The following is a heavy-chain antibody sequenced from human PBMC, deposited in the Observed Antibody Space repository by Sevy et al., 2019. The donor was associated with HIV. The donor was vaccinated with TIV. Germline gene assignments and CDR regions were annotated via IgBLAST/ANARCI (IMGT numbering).Heavy chain of an antibody. CDR1: GFNFNKYG. D-gene: IGHD3-10*01. V-gene: IGHV3-7*01. Sequence: GGSLRLSCAASGFNFNKYGMRWVRQAPGKGLEYVASIKGDGSEKYYMDSVKGRFTISRDNAENSVYLQMNSLRAEDTAVYHCARAGAFGTYDSWGQGTLVTVSS. CDR3: ARAGAFGTYDS. CDR2: IKGDGSEK. J-gene: IGHJ4*02.